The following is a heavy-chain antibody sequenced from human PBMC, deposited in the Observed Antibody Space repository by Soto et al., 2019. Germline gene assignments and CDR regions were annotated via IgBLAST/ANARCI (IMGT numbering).Heavy chain of an antibody. D-gene: IGHD3-3*01. CDR2: ISGSGGST. CDR3: AKSGDDFWSGYFLAKKDAFDI. J-gene: IGHJ3*02. CDR1: GFTFSSYA. V-gene: IGHV3-23*01. Sequence: GGSLRLSCAASGFTFSSYAMSWVRQAPGKGLEWVSAISGSGGSTYYADSVKGRFTISRGNSKNTLYLQMNSLRAEDTAVYYCAKSGDDFWSGYFLAKKDAFDIWGQGTMVTVSS.